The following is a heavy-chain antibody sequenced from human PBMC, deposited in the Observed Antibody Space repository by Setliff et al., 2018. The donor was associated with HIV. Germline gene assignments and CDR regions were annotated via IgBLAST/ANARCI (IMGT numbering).Heavy chain of an antibody. CDR2: ISGSSSTI. CDR3: TTGVLPQHYDIVGGDF. Sequence: GGSLRLSCAVSGFTFSSYSMNWVRQAPGKGLGWVSYISGSSSTIYYVDSVKGRFTISRDNAKNSLYLQMNHLRVEDTAVYYCTTGVLPQHYDIVGGDFWGRGTLVTVSS. J-gene: IGHJ4*02. CDR1: GFTFSSYS. D-gene: IGHD2-21*01. V-gene: IGHV3-48*04.